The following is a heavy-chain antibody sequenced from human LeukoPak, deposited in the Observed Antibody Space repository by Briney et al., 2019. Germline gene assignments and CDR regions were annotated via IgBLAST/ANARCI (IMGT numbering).Heavy chain of an antibody. J-gene: IGHJ6*02. Sequence: GGSLRLSCAASGFTFSSYGMHWVRQAPGKGLEWVAVISYDGSNKYYADSVKGLFTISRDNSKNTLYLQMNSLRAEDTAVYYCAPLRFLEWFNQGYYYGMDVWGQGTTVTVSS. V-gene: IGHV3-30*03. D-gene: IGHD3-3*01. CDR1: GFTFSSYG. CDR3: APLRFLEWFNQGYYYGMDV. CDR2: ISYDGSNK.